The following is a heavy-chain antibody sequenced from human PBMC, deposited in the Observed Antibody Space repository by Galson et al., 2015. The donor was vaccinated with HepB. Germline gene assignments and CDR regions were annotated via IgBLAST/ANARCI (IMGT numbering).Heavy chain of an antibody. CDR2: ISGSGGST. Sequence: SLRLSCAASGFTFSSYAMSWVRQAPGKGLEWVSAISGSGGSTYYADSVKGRLTISRDNSKNTLYLQMNSLRAEDTAVYYCAKGTVTTRVFYYYGLDVWGQGTTVTVSS. CDR3: AKGTVTTRVFYYYGLDV. J-gene: IGHJ6*02. V-gene: IGHV3-23*01. D-gene: IGHD4-17*01. CDR1: GFTFSSYA.